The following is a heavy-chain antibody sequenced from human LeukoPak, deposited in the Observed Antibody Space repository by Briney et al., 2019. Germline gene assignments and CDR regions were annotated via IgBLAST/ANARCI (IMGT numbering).Heavy chain of an antibody. CDR1: GYTFTAYY. Sequence: ASVKVSCKASGYTFTAYYIHWVRQAHGQGFEWMGWINPNTGDRNYGQNFQGRVTMTRDTTISTAYLELSRLTSDDTAVYYCASYPRYVPQPPFDYWGQGTLVTVSS. CDR3: ASYPRYVPQPPFDY. D-gene: IGHD2-15*01. CDR2: INPNTGDR. J-gene: IGHJ4*02. V-gene: IGHV1-2*02.